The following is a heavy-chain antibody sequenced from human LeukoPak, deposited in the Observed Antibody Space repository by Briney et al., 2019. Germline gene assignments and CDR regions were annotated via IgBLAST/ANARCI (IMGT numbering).Heavy chain of an antibody. Sequence: PGGSLRLSCAASGFTFSSYAMHWVRQAPGKGLEYVSAISSNGGSTYYANSVKGRFTISRDNSKNTLYLQMGSLRAEDMAVYYCARDDSSSSYWGQGTLVTVSS. CDR1: GFTFSSYA. V-gene: IGHV3-64*01. CDR3: ARDDSSSSY. CDR2: ISSNGGST. J-gene: IGHJ4*02. D-gene: IGHD6-6*01.